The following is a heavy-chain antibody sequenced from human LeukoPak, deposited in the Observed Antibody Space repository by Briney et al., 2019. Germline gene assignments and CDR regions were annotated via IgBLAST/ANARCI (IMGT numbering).Heavy chain of an antibody. CDR2: ISGSGGST. J-gene: IGHJ6*02. D-gene: IGHD3-3*01. V-gene: IGHV3-23*01. CDR3: AKDEFYDFWSGSLWAGYYGMDV. CDR1: GFTFSSYA. Sequence: GGSLRLSCAASGFTFSSYAMSWVRQAPGKGLEWDSAISGSGGSTYYADSVKGRFTISRDNSKNTLYLQMNSLRAEDTAVYYCAKDEFYDFWSGSLWAGYYGMDVWGQGTTVTVSS.